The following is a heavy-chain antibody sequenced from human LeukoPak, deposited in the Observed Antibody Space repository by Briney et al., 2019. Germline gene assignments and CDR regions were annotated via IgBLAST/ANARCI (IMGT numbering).Heavy chain of an antibody. CDR1: GFTFTNNF. CDR2: IKQDGSET. Sequence: GGSLRLSCVASGFTFTNNFMSWVRQVPGKGLEWVANIKQDGSETTYADSVRGRFTIFRDNAKDSVYLQMNSLRAEDSATYYCVREGFYFFDFWGQGTLVTVSS. J-gene: IGHJ4*01. V-gene: IGHV3-7*01. CDR3: VREGFYFFDF.